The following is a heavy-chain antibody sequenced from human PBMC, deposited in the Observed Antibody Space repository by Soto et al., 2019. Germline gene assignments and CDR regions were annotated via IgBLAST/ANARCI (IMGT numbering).Heavy chain of an antibody. Sequence: GGSLRLSCAASGFTFSNAWMNWVRQAPGKGLEWVGRIKSKTDGGTTDYAAPVKGRFTISRDDSKNTLYLQMNSLKTEDTAVYYCTTDHGSSPGIIDYSGQGTLVTVST. D-gene: IGHD6-6*01. CDR2: IKSKTDGGTT. CDR1: GFTFSNAW. CDR3: TTDHGSSPGIIDY. V-gene: IGHV3-15*07. J-gene: IGHJ4*02.